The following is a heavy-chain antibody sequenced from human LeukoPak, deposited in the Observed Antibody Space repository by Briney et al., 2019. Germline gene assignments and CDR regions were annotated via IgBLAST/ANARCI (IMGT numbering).Heavy chain of an antibody. V-gene: IGHV1-2*02. J-gene: IGHJ4*02. D-gene: IGHD3-3*01. Sequence: GASVKVSCKASGYTFTGYYMHWVRQAPGQGLEWMGWINPNSDGTNYAQTFQGRVTMTRDTSISTAYMELSRLRSDDTAVYYCARGSDDFWSGYSPSYWGQGTLVTVSS. CDR2: INPNSDGT. CDR1: GYTFTGYY. CDR3: ARGSDDFWSGYSPSY.